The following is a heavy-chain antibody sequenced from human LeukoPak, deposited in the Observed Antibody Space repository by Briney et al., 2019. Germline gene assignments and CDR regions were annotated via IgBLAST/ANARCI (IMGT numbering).Heavy chain of an antibody. CDR3: AILGAGFLEWPY. J-gene: IGHJ4*02. Sequence: GGSLRLPCAASGFTFSSYGMHWVRQAPGKGLEWVAGISYDGSYKYYANSVKGRFTISRDNSKNTLYLQMDSLRVEDTAVYYCAILGAGFLEWPYSGQGTLVTVS. CDR2: ISYDGSYK. V-gene: IGHV3-30*03. D-gene: IGHD3-3*01. CDR1: GFTFSSYG.